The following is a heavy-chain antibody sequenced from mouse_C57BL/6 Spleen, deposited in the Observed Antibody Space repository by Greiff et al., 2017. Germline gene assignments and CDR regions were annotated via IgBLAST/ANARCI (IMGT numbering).Heavy chain of an antibody. D-gene: IGHD2-4*01. CDR2: IDPENGDT. CDR3: TTGIYYDYDGY. J-gene: IGHJ2*01. Sequence: VQGVESGAELVRPGASVKLSCTASGFNIKDDYMHWVKQRPEQGLEWIGWIDPENGDTEYASKFQGKATITADTSSNTAYLQLSSLTSEDTAVYYCTTGIYYDYDGYWGQGTTLTVSS. CDR1: GFNIKDDY. V-gene: IGHV14-4*01.